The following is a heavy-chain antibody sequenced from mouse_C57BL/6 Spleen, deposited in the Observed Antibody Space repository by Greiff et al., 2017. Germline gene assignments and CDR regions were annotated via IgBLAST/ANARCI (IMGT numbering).Heavy chain of an antibody. CDR1: GYAFSSYW. CDR2: IYPGDGDT. J-gene: IGHJ1*03. CDR3: ARKGGPYWYFDV. Sequence: LEESGAELVKPGASVKISCKASGYAFSSYWMNWVKQRPGKGLEWIGQIYPGDGDTNYNGKFKGKATLTADKSSSTAYMQLSSLTSEDSAVYFCARKGGPYWYFDVWGTGTTVTVSS. V-gene: IGHV1-80*01.